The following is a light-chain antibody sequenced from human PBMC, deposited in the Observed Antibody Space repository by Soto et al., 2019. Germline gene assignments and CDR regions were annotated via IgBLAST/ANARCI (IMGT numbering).Light chain of an antibody. Sequence: DIQLTQSPSFLSASVGDRVTITCLASQGISSSLAWYQQKPGKAPKLLIYAASTLRSGVPSRFSGSGSGTELTLTISRLQPEEFATYYCQQFNSYPRTFGQGTKGEIK. J-gene: IGKJ1*01. CDR1: QGISSS. V-gene: IGKV1-9*01. CDR2: AAS. CDR3: QQFNSYPRT.